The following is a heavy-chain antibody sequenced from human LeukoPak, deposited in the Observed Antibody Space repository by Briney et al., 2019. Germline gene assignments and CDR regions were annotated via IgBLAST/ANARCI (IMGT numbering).Heavy chain of an antibody. CDR1: GFTFSSYS. D-gene: IGHD2-21*02. CDR2: ISSSSSYI. CDR3: AGDQKSAYCGGDCYSPIDY. Sequence: GGSLRLSCGASGFTFSSYSMNWVRQAPGKGLEWVSSISSSSSYIYYADSVKGRFTISRDNAKNSLYLQMNSLRAEDTAVYYCAGDQKSAYCGGDCYSPIDYWGQGTLVTVSS. V-gene: IGHV3-21*01. J-gene: IGHJ4*02.